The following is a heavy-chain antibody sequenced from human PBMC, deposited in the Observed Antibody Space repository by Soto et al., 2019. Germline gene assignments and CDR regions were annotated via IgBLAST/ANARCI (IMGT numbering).Heavy chain of an antibody. CDR1: GFTFSSYG. Sequence: GGSLRLSCAASGFTFSSYGMHWVRRAPGKGLEWVAVISYDGSNKYYAESVKGRFTISRDNSKNTLYLQMNSLRAEDTAVYYCAKDFNVVSGWYLTFPFDYWGQGTLVTVSS. V-gene: IGHV3-30*18. J-gene: IGHJ4*02. CDR3: AKDFNVVSGWYLTFPFDY. D-gene: IGHD6-19*01. CDR2: ISYDGSNK.